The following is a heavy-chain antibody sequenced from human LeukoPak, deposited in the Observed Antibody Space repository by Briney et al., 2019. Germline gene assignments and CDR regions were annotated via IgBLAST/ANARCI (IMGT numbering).Heavy chain of an antibody. V-gene: IGHV3-30-3*01. CDR3: AREGIAVADY. D-gene: IGHD6-19*01. CDR2: ISYDGSNK. Sequence: GGSLRLSCAASGFTFSSYAMHWVRQAPDKGLEWVAVISYDGSNKYYADSVKGRFTISRDNSKNTLYLQMNSLRAEDTAVYYCAREGIAVADYWGQGTLVTVSS. J-gene: IGHJ4*02. CDR1: GFTFSSYA.